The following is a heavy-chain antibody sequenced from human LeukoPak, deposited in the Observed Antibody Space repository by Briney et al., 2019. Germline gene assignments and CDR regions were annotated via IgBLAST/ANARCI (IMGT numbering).Heavy chain of an antibody. V-gene: IGHV4-31*03. CDR2: IYYSGST. CDR1: GGSISSGGYY. J-gene: IGHJ3*02. CDR3: ARDVSNSQADAFDI. Sequence: SQTLSLTCTVSGGSISSGGYYWSWIRQHPGKGLEWIGYIYYSGSTYYNPSLKSRVTISVDTSKNQFSLKLSSVTAADTAVYYCARDVSNSQADAFDIWGQGTMVTVSS. D-gene: IGHD2/OR15-2a*01.